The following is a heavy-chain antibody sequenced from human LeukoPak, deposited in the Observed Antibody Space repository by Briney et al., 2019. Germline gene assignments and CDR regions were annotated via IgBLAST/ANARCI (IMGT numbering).Heavy chain of an antibody. CDR1: GCTFTGYY. J-gene: IGHJ3*02. Sequence: ASVKVSCKASGCTFTGYYMHWVRQAPGQGLEWMGWINPNSGGTNYAQKFQGRVTMTRDTSISTAYMELSRLRSDDTAVYYCARVQVGATLDAFDIWGQGTMVTVSS. D-gene: IGHD1-26*01. CDR2: INPNSGGT. V-gene: IGHV1-2*02. CDR3: ARVQVGATLDAFDI.